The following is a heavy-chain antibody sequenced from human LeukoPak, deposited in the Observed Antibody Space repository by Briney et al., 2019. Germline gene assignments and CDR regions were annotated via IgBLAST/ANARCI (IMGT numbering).Heavy chain of an antibody. J-gene: IGHJ4*02. CDR1: GGSFSGYY. CDR2: INHSGST. D-gene: IGHD5-18*01. Sequence: SETLSLTCAVYGGSFSGYYWSWIRQPPGKGLEWIGEINHSGSTNYNPSLKSRVTIPVDTSKNQFSLKLSSVTAADTAVYYCARDEQGYSYGPFDYWGQGTLVTVSS. V-gene: IGHV4-34*01. CDR3: ARDEQGYSYGPFDY.